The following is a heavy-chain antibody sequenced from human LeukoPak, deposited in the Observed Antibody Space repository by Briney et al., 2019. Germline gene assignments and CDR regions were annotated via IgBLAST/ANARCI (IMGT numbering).Heavy chain of an antibody. D-gene: IGHD2-8*01. Sequence: SETLSLTCTVSGGSISSGGYYWSWIRQHPGKGLEWIGYIYYSGSTNYNPPLKSRVTISVDTSKNQFSLKLSSVTAADTAVYYCARDARVCTNGVCYGMDVWGQGTTVTVSS. CDR2: IYYSGST. CDR3: ARDARVCTNGVCYGMDV. CDR1: GGSISSGGYY. V-gene: IGHV4-61*08. J-gene: IGHJ6*02.